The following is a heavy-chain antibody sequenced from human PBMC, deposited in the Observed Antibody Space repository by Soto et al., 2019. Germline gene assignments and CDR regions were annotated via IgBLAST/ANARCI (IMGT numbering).Heavy chain of an antibody. CDR2: IYRGGST. D-gene: IGHD2-2*01. V-gene: IGHV3-53*01. CDR3: ARAMPNWPYDY. Sequence: EVQLVESGGGLIQPGGSLRLSCAVSGFTVSGSYMTWVRQAPGKGLQCVSVIYRGGSTYYADSVKGRFTISRDNAKNTLYLQMNSLTVEDTATYYCARAMPNWPYDYWGQGTLVTVSS. J-gene: IGHJ4*02. CDR1: GFTVSGSY.